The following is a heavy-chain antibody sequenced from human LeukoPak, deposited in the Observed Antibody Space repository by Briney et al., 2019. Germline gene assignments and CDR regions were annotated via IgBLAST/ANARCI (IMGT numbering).Heavy chain of an antibody. CDR1: GGSFSTYY. D-gene: IGHD6-13*01. J-gene: IGHJ3*02. Sequence: PSETLSLTCAVYGGSFSTYYWSWIRQPPGKGLEWIGEINHSGSTNYNPSLQSRVTISIDTSKNQFSLKLSSVTAADTAVYYCAREEGSSSWYETSDIWGQGTMVTVSS. CDR2: INHSGST. CDR3: AREEGSSSWYETSDI. V-gene: IGHV4-34*01.